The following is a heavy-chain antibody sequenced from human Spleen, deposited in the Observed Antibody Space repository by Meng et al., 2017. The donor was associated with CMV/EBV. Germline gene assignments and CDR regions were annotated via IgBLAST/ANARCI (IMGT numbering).Heavy chain of an antibody. J-gene: IGHJ6*02. CDR3: ARVLNTYSSSWYYLPGDYYYGMDV. CDR2: IKQDGSEK. V-gene: IGHV3-7*01. D-gene: IGHD6-13*01. Sequence: GESLKISCAASGFTFSSYWMSWVRQAPGKGLEWVANIKQDGSEKYYVDSVKGRFTISRDNAKSSLYLQMNSLRAEDTAVYYCARVLNTYSSSWYYLPGDYYYGMDVWGQGTTVTVS. CDR1: GFTFSSYW.